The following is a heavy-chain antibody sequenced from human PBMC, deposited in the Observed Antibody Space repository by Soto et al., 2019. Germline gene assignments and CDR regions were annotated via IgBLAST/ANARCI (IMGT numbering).Heavy chain of an antibody. D-gene: IGHD2-15*01. J-gene: IGHJ4*02. CDR3: ARGGYCSGGSCYSTDYFDY. V-gene: IGHV4-30-4*01. CDR2: IYYSGSS. Sequence: PSETLSLTCTFSGGSISSGDYYWSWIRKSPGKGLEWIGYIYYSGSSYYNPSLKSRVTISVDTSKNQFSLKLSSVTAADTAVYYCARGGYCSGGSCYSTDYFDYWGQGTLVTVSS. CDR1: GGSISSGDYY.